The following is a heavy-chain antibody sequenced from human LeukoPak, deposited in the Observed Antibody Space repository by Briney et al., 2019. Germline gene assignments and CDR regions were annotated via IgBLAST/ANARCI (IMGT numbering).Heavy chain of an antibody. V-gene: IGHV3-33*06. J-gene: IGHJ4*02. D-gene: IGHD6-19*01. Sequence: GRSLRLSCAASGFTFSGYGIHWVRQAPGKGLEWVAVIWHDGSAEFCVDSVKGRFRISRDDSKNTVYLQMNSLTAEDTARYYCAKDTTGGWSGYFDSWGQGTLVTVSS. CDR2: IWHDGSAE. CDR3: AKDTTGGWSGYFDS. CDR1: GFTFSGYG.